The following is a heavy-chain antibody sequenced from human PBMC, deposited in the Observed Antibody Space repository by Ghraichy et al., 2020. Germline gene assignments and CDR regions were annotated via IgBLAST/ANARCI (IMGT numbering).Heavy chain of an antibody. Sequence: SETLSLTCTVSGGSISSSSYYWGWIRQPPGKGLEWIGSIYYSGSTYYNPSLKSRVTISVDTSKNQFSLKLSSVTAADTAVYYCARHGAMGGFYFGVVAYFDYWGQGTLVTVSS. CDR3: ARHGAMGGFYFGVVAYFDY. D-gene: IGHD3-3*01. CDR1: GGSISSSSYY. J-gene: IGHJ4*02. V-gene: IGHV4-39*07. CDR2: IYYSGST.